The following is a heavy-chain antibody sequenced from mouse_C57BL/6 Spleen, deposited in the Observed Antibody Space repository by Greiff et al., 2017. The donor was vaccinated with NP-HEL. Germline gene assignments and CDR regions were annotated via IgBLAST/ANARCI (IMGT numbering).Heavy chain of an antibody. CDR2: TNPTNGRT. J-gene: IGHJ2*01. CDR3: ARSKKIVATYFDY. V-gene: IGHV1S81*02. Sequence: QVQLQHPGAELVKAGASVKMSCKASGYTFTSYWMHWVKQRLGQGLEWFAETNPTNGRTYYNEKFKSKATLTVDKSSSTAYMLLSGPTFEDSAVYDCARSKKIVATYFDYWGQGTTLTVSS. CDR1: GYTFTSYW. D-gene: IGHD1-1*01.